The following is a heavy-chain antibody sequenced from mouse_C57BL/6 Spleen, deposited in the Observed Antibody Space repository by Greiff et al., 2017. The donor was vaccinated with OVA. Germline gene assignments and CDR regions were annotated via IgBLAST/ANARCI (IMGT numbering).Heavy chain of an antibody. V-gene: IGHV1-63*01. CDR1: GYTFTNYW. D-gene: IGHD2-5*01. CDR2: IYPGGGYT. CDR3: ARSRGYSNYDLYFDY. Sequence: VKLMESGAELVRPGTSVKMSCKASGYTFTNYWIGWAKQRPGHGLEWIGDIYPGGGYTNYNEKFKGKATLTADKSSSTAYMQFSSLTSEDSAIYYCARSRGYSNYDLYFDYWGQGTTLTVSS. J-gene: IGHJ2*01.